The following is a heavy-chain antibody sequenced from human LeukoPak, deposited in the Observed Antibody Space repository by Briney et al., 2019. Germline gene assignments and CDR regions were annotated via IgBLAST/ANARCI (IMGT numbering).Heavy chain of an antibody. J-gene: IGHJ4*02. CDR1: GFTFSTYA. CDR2: ISYDGSSK. V-gene: IGHV3-30*04. D-gene: IGHD1-1*01. CDR3: VKRWTGTTIGQQDY. Sequence: PGGSLRLSCAASGFTFSTYAMHWVRQAPGKGLEGVAVISYDGSSKYYADSVKGRFTISRDNSKNTLYLQMNSLRAEDMAVYYCVKRWTGTTIGQQDYWGQGTLVTVSS.